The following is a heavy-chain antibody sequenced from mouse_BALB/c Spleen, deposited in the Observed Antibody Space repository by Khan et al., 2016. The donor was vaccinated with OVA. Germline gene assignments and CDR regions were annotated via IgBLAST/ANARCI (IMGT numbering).Heavy chain of an antibody. CDR3: ASPYYNNHGGSRYFDV. J-gene: IGHJ1*01. D-gene: IGHD2-12*01. CDR1: GLNITDTY. CDR2: IDPANGFS. Sequence: EVQLQQSGAELVKSGATVKLSCTASGLNITDTYIHWVKQRPAQGLEWIGNIDPANGFSSFDPKFQGKATITADTSSNTAYLQLSSLTSEDTAVYYCASPYYNNHGGSRYFDVWGAGTRVTASA. V-gene: IGHV14-3*02.